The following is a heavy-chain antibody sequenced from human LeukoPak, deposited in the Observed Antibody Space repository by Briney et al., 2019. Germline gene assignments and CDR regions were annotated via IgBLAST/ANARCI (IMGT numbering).Heavy chain of an antibody. V-gene: IGHV4-4*02. CDR3: ARGGDYYYDSSGFFDY. CDR2: IYHSGST. D-gene: IGHD3-22*01. Sequence: SGTLSLTCTVSGGSISSSNWWSWVRQPPGKGLEWIGEIYHSGSTNYNPSLKSRVTISVDKSKNQFSLKLSSVTAADTAVYYCARGGDYYYDSSGFFDYWGQGTQVTVSS. CDR1: GGSISSSNW. J-gene: IGHJ4*02.